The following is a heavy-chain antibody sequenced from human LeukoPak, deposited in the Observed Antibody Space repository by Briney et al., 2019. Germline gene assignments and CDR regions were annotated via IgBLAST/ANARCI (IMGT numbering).Heavy chain of an antibody. CDR2: IWYDGSNK. D-gene: IGHD4-17*01. CDR3: ANPTVVTLFSY. CDR1: GFTFSSYA. Sequence: GGSLRLSCAASGFTFSSYAMHWVRQAPGKGLEWVAVIWYDGSNKYYADSVKGRFTISRDNSKNTLYLQMNGLRAEDTAVYYCANPTVVTLFSYWGQGTLVTVSS. J-gene: IGHJ4*02. V-gene: IGHV3-33*08.